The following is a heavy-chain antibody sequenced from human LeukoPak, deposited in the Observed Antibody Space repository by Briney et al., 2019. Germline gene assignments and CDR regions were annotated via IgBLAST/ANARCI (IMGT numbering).Heavy chain of an antibody. CDR2: IYYSGST. CDR1: GGSISSSSYY. Sequence: KASETLSLTCTVSGGSISSSSYYWSWIRQPPGKGLEWIGYIYYSGSTNYNPSLKSRVTISVDTSKNQFSLKLSSVTAADTAVYYCARLRLGELSLSSAFDIWGQGTMVTVSS. D-gene: IGHD3-16*02. J-gene: IGHJ3*02. V-gene: IGHV4-61*01. CDR3: ARLRLGELSLSSAFDI.